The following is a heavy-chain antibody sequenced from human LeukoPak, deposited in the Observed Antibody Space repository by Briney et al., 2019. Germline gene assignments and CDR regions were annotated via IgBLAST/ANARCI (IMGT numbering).Heavy chain of an antibody. CDR2: IIPIVGRS. D-gene: IGHD4-23*01. Sequence: PVKVSCKASGGTFSSYTIHWVRQAPGQGLQWMGRIIPIVGRSNTAQNFQGRVTITADKVTNIAYLELSSLTSEDTVVYYCARIATAVTPLDLWGQGTLVIVSS. CDR3: ARIATAVTPLDL. J-gene: IGHJ5*02. V-gene: IGHV1-69*02. CDR1: GGTFSSYT.